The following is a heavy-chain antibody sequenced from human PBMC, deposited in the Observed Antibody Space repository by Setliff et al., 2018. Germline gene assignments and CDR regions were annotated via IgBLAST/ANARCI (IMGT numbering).Heavy chain of an antibody. CDR2: MNPNSGNT. CDR3: ARGRERDYNFWSGYYTYYYYGMDV. CDR1: GYTFTSYD. V-gene: IGHV1-8*02. J-gene: IGHJ6*02. Sequence: ASVKVSCKASGYTFTSYDINWVRQATGQGLEWMGWMNPNSGNTGYAQKFQGRVTMTRNTSMSTAYMELSSLRSEDTAVYYCARGRERDYNFWSGYYTYYYYGMDVWGQGTTVTVSS. D-gene: IGHD3-3*01.